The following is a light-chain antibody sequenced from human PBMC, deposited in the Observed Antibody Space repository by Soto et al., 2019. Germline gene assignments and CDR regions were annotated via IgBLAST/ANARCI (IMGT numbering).Light chain of an antibody. CDR3: SSYTSSSIVV. Sequence: QSALTQPASVSGSPGQSITISCTGTSSDVGGYNYVSWYQHHPGKDPKLMIYDVSNRPSGVSNRFSGSMSGNTASLTISGLLAEDEADYYCSSYTSSSIVVFGGGIKLTVL. J-gene: IGLJ2*01. CDR1: SSDVGGYNY. CDR2: DVS. V-gene: IGLV2-14*03.